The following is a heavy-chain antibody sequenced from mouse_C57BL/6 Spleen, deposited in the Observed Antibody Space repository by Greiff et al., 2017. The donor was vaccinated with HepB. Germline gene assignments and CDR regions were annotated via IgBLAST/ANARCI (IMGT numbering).Heavy chain of an antibody. J-gene: IGHJ4*01. CDR3: ARHRDYALSYYAMDY. V-gene: IGHV5-6*01. CDR1: GFTFSSYG. D-gene: IGHD2-4*01. Sequence: EVMLVESGGDLVKPGGSLKLSCAASGFTFSSYGMSWVRQTPDKRLEWVATISSGGSYTYYPDSVKGRFTISRDNAKNTLYLQMSSLKSEDTAMYYCARHRDYALSYYAMDYWGQGTSVTVSS. CDR2: ISSGGSYT.